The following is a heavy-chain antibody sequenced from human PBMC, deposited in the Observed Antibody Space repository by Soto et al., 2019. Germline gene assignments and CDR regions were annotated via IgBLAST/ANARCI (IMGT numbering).Heavy chain of an antibody. Sequence: QVQLVQSGAEVKKPGSSVKVSCKASGGTFSSYAISWVRQAPGQGLEWMGGIIPIFGTANYAQKFQGRVTVTGDESHSTAYMELSSLGSEDTAVYYWAGRSGWELLGGGFDPWGQGTLVTVSS. CDR3: AGRSGWELLGGGFDP. CDR2: IIPIFGTA. V-gene: IGHV1-69*01. J-gene: IGHJ5*02. CDR1: GGTFSSYA. D-gene: IGHD1-26*01.